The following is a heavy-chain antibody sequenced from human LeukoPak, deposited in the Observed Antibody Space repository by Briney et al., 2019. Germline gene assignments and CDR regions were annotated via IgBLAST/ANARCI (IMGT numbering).Heavy chain of an antibody. Sequence: PSETLSLTCTVSGGSISSYYWSWIRQPAGKGLEWIGRIYTSGSTNYNPSLKSRVTMSVDTSKNQFSLKLSSVTAADTAVYYCARRYCSGGSCPWAFDIWGQGTMVTVSS. V-gene: IGHV4-4*07. CDR2: IYTSGST. D-gene: IGHD2-15*01. J-gene: IGHJ3*02. CDR1: GGSISSYY. CDR3: ARRYCSGGSCPWAFDI.